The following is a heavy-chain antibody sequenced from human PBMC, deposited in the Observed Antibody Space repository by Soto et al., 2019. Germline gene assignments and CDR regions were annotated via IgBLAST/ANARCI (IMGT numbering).Heavy chain of an antibody. Sequence: QVQLVESGGGVVQPGTSLRLSCAASGFTFSSFGMQWVRQAPGKGLEWVAAISSAGTYEYHADAVKGRFIISRDNYANTLYLQMSTLGAEDTAVYYCARDLSVRSVSDYHLDHWGKGTLVTVSS. CDR1: GFTFSSFG. CDR2: ISSAGTYE. J-gene: IGHJ4*02. D-gene: IGHD3-10*01. V-gene: IGHV3-30-3*01. CDR3: ARDLSVRSVSDYHLDH.